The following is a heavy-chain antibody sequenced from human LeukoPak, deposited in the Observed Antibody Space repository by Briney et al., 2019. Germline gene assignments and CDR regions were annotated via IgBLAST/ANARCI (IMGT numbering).Heavy chain of an antibody. D-gene: IGHD5-18*01. CDR1: GGTFSSYA. CDR2: IIPTFGTA. V-gene: IGHV1-69*05. Sequence: GASVKVSCKASGGTFSSYAISWVRQAPGQGLEWMGRIIPTFGTANYAQKFQGRVTITTDESTSTAYMELSSLRSEDTAVYYCAREGYSYGYSPYYYYMDVWGKGTTVTVSS. CDR3: AREGYSYGYSPYYYYMDV. J-gene: IGHJ6*03.